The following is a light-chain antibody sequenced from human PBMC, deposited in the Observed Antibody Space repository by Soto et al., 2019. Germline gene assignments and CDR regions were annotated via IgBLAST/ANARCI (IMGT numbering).Light chain of an antibody. V-gene: IGKV4-1*01. CDR2: WAS. Sequence: DIVMTQSPDSLAVSLGERATINCKSSQSVLYSSNNKNYLAWYQQKPGQPPKLLIYWASTQESGVPDRFSGSGSGTDFTLTISSLQAEDVAVYYCQQYYSTPRTFGQGPKVEIK. CDR3: QQYYSTPRT. CDR1: QSVLYSSNNKNY. J-gene: IGKJ1*01.